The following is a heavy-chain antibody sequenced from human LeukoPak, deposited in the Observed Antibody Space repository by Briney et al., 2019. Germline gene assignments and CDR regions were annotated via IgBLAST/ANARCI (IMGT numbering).Heavy chain of an antibody. J-gene: IGHJ4*02. Sequence: SETLSLTCTVSGAYVGTTSYYWGWIRQPPGRGLEWIGSFYYTTPTYYNPSLKSRVSISVDRSKNQFSLKLTSVTAADTAVYYCARGADYGGNPPFYFDYWGQGTLVTVSS. CDR1: GAYVGTTSYY. CDR2: FYYTTPT. V-gene: IGHV4-39*07. D-gene: IGHD4-23*01. CDR3: ARGADYGGNPPFYFDY.